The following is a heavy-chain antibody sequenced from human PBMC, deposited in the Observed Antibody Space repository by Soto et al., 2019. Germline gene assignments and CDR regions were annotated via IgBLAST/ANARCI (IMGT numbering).Heavy chain of an antibody. Sequence: PSETLSLTCTVSGSSISSGGYYWSWIRQHPGKGLEWIGYIYYSGSTYYNPSLKSRVTISVDTSKNQFSLKLSSVTAADTAVYYCARDLRGSYYGNYFDYWGQGTLVTVSS. D-gene: IGHD1-26*01. CDR3: ARDLRGSYYGNYFDY. V-gene: IGHV4-31*03. J-gene: IGHJ4*02. CDR1: GSSISSGGYY. CDR2: IYYSGST.